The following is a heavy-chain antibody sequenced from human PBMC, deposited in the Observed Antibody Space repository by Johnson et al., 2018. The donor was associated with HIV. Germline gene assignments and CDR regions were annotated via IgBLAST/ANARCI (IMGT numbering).Heavy chain of an antibody. CDR2: LFSGDTK. V-gene: IGHV3-66*01. CDR1: GFTVSSYY. D-gene: IGHD3-10*01. CDR3: ARGPTRFAAFDI. Sequence: QLLESGGGLVQPGGSLRLSCAASGFTVSSYYMSWVRQAPGKGLEWVSVLFSGDTKYYADSVKGKFTTSRDNSKNTLYLHMNSLRAEDTAVYYCARGPTRFAAFDIWGQGTMVTVSS. J-gene: IGHJ3*02.